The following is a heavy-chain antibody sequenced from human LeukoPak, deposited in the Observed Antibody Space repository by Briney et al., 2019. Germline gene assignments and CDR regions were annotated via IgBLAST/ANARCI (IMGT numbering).Heavy chain of an antibody. CDR1: GGSFSGYY. CDR2: ISGSGGST. CDR3: AKARGHFWSGYYLFY. V-gene: IGHV3-23*01. J-gene: IGHJ4*02. D-gene: IGHD3-3*01. Sequence: ETLSLTCAVYGGSFSGYYWSWVRQAPGKGLEWVSAISGSGGSTYYADSVKGRFTISRDNSKNTLYLQMNSLRAEDTAVDYCAKARGHFWSGYYLFYWGQGTLVTVSS.